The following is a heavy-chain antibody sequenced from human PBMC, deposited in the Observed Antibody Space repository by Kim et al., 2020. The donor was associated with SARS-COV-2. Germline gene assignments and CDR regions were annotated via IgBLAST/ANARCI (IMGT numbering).Heavy chain of an antibody. CDR1: GGSISSSSYY. D-gene: IGHD3-9*01. J-gene: IGHJ4*02. Sequence: SETLSLTCTVSGGSISSSSYYWGWIRQPPGKGLEWIGSIYYSGSTYYNPSLKSRVTISVDTSKNQFSLKLSSVTAADTAVYYCARVAGADWLTALIFDYWGQGTLVTVSS. CDR2: IYYSGST. V-gene: IGHV4-39*07. CDR3: ARVAGADWLTALIFDY.